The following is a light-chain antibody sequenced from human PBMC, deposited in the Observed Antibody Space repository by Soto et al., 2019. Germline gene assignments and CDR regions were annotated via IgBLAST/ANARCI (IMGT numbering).Light chain of an antibody. V-gene: IGKV3-20*01. J-gene: IGKJ5*01. CDR3: QQYGYSPIT. Sequence: EVVLTQSPGTLSLSPGERATLSCRASQSFSSNYLSWFHQNPGQAPRLLIYGASSRSTGSPDRFRGGGSGTDFTLSISRLEPEDFAVYYCQQYGYSPITFGQGTRLEIK. CDR1: QSFSSNY. CDR2: GAS.